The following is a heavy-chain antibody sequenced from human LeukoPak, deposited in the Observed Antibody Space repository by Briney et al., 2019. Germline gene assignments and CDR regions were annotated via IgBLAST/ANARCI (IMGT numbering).Heavy chain of an antibody. CDR3: ARAELRKSDAFDI. V-gene: IGHV3-11*04. D-gene: IGHD1-14*01. CDR2: ISSSGSTI. J-gene: IGHJ3*02. Sequence: PGGSLRLSCAASGFTFSDYYMSWIRQAPGKGLEWVSYISSSGSTIYYADSVKGRFTISRDNAKNSLYLQMNSLGAEDTAVYYCARAELRKSDAFDIWGQGTMVTVSS. CDR1: GFTFSDYY.